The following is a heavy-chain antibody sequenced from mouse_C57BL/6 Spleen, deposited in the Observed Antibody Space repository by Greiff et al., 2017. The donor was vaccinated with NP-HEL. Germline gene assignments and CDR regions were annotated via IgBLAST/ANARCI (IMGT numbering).Heavy chain of an antibody. V-gene: IGHV1-63*01. CDR2: IYPGGGYT. CDR1: GYTFTNYW. CDR3: ARSGDYDWFAY. Sequence: VKLMESGAELVRPGTSVKMSCKASGYTFTNYWIGWAKQRPGHGLEWIGDIYPGGGYTNYNEKFKGKATLTADKSSSTAYMQFSSLTSEDSAIYYCARSGDYDWFAYWGQGTLVTVSA. J-gene: IGHJ3*01. D-gene: IGHD2-4*01.